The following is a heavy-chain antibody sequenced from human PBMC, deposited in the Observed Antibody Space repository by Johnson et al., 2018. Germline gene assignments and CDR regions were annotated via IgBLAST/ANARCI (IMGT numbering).Heavy chain of an antibody. V-gene: IGHV1-69*12. CDR3: AKDIYILTMIVVVPDAFNN. J-gene: IGHJ3*02. CDR1: GGTFSRYA. D-gene: IGHD3-22*01. Sequence: QVQLVQSGAEVKKPGSSVKVSCKASGGTFSRYAISWVRHAPGQGLEWMGGIVPIFGTANYAQKFQGRVTITADESTSTAYMELSSLIPEDAALYYCAKDIYILTMIVVVPDAFNNCGQGTMVTFSS. CDR2: IVPIFGTA.